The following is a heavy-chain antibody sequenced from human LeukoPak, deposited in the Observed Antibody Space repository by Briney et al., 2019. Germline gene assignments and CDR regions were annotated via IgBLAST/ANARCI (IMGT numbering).Heavy chain of an antibody. CDR1: GFPFSNYE. Sequence: PGGSLRLSCTASGFPFSNYEMNWVRQAPGKGLEWVASINQGESMIWYVDSVKGRFTISRDNANNLLFLQMNYMRVEDTAVYYCAKLLRDVTIYDFWGHGDLVTVSS. CDR3: AKLLRDVTIYDF. V-gene: IGHV3-7*01. D-gene: IGHD5-24*01. CDR2: INQGESMI. J-gene: IGHJ4*03.